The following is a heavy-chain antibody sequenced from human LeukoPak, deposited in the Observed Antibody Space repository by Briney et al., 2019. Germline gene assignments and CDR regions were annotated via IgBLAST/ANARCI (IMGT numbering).Heavy chain of an antibody. CDR2: VKSDGAGT. CDR3: ARCTTASSGWCNWLDP. Sequence: GGSLRLSCAASGFTFSDNYMSWVRQAPGKGLAWVASVKSDGAGTHYADSVKGRFTISRDNSKNILYLQMNSLRAEDTAIYYCARCTTASSGWCNWLDPWGQGTLVTVSS. V-gene: IGHV3-53*01. D-gene: IGHD3-22*01. CDR1: GFTFSDNY. J-gene: IGHJ5*02.